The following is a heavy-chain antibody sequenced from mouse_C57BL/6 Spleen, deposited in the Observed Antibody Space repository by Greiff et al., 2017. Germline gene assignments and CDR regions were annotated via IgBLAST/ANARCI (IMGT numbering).Heavy chain of an antibody. CDR1: GFTFSDYY. CDR3: VRRIYYYGSSFYWYFDV. D-gene: IGHD1-1*01. Sequence: EVKLMESEGGLVQPGSSMKLSCTASGFTFSDYYMAWVRQVPEKGLEWVANINYDGSSTYYLDSLKSRFIISRDNAKNILYLQMSSLKSEDTATYDCVRRIYYYGSSFYWYFDVWGTGTTVTVSS. J-gene: IGHJ1*03. V-gene: IGHV5-16*01. CDR2: INYDGSST.